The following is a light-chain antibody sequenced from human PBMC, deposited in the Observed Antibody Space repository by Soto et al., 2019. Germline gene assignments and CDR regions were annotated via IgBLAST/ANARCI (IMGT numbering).Light chain of an antibody. CDR1: HVLSTS. CDR3: QQLFDSPIT. V-gene: IGKV1-9*01. Sequence: EIRLTQSSSFLFPCIGECVSIXCRASHVLSTSFVWCQVKPGKAPKLLIYAASTLESGGPSRFSATVSATEFSLPITSLQPEDFATYYGQQLFDSPITFGQGTRLEIK. J-gene: IGKJ5*01. CDR2: AAS.